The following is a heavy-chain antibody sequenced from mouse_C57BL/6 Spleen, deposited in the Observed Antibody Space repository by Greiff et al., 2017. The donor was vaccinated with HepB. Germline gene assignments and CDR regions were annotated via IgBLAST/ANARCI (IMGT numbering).Heavy chain of an antibody. V-gene: IGHV5-9-1*02. D-gene: IGHD2-5*01. J-gene: IGHJ4*01. CDR2: ISSGGDYI. CDR1: GFTFSSYA. Sequence: DVMLVESGEGLVKPGGSLKLSCAASGFTFSSYAMSWVRQTPEKRLEWVAYISSGGDYIYYADTVKGRFTISRDNARNTLYLQMSSLKSEDTAMYYCTRNSNYVGYAMDYWGQGTSVTVSS. CDR3: TRNSNYVGYAMDY.